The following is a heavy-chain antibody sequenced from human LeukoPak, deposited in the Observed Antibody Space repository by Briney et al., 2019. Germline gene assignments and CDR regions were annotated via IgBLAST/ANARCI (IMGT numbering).Heavy chain of an antibody. CDR3: ARERSLLVESTYYYGSGSYGY. CDR1: GFTFSSYS. D-gene: IGHD3-10*01. V-gene: IGHV3-21*01. Sequence: GGSLRLSCAASGFTFSSYSMNWVRQAPGKGLEWVSSISSSSSYIYYADSVKGRFTISRDNAKNSLYLQMNSLRAEDTAVYYCARERSLLVESTYYYGSGSYGYWGQGTLVTVSS. J-gene: IGHJ4*02. CDR2: ISSSSSYI.